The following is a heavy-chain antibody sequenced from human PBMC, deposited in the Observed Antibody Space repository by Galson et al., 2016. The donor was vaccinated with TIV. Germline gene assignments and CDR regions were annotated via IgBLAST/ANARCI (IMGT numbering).Heavy chain of an antibody. CDR2: INTATGDP. J-gene: IGHJ6*02. V-gene: IGHV7-4-1*02. CDR1: GYTFSIYG. D-gene: IGHD4-23*01. Sequence: SVKVSCKASGYTFSIYGMNWVRQAPGQGLEWMGWINTATGDPTYAQGFTGRFVFSSDTSVSTTYLQLSSLKAEDTAVYYCASLRDGNDYGVDVWGQGTTVTVSS. CDR3: ASLRDGNDYGVDV.